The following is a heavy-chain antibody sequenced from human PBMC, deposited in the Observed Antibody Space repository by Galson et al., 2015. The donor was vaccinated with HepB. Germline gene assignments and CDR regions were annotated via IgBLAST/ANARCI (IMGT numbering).Heavy chain of an antibody. CDR1: GFTFSSYA. J-gene: IGHJ4*02. CDR2: ISYDGSNK. D-gene: IGHD5-18*01. V-gene: IGHV3-30-3*01. Sequence: SLRLSCAASGFTFSSYAMHWVRQAPGKGLEWVAVISYDGSNKYYADSVKGRFTISRDNSKNTLYLQMNSLRAEDTAVYYCARDRGTAMVTFDYWGQGTLVTVSS. CDR3: ARDRGTAMVTFDY.